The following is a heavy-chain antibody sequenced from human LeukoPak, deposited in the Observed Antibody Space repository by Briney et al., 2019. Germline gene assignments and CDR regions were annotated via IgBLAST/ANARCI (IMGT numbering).Heavy chain of an antibody. Sequence: GGSLRLSCAASGFTFSNYWMYWVRQAPGKGLVWVSRINSDGSSTSYADSVKGRFTISRDNAKNTVYLQMNSLRVEDTAVYYCARPIAATGRNWFDPWGQGTLVTVSS. D-gene: IGHD6-13*01. CDR2: INSDGSST. J-gene: IGHJ5*02. CDR1: GFTFSNYW. CDR3: ARPIAATGRNWFDP. V-gene: IGHV3-74*01.